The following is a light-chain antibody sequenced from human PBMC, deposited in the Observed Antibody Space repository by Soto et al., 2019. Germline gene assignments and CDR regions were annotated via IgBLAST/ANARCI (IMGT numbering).Light chain of an antibody. V-gene: IGKV3-11*01. CDR2: DAS. CDR3: QQRSNGPAYT. Sequence: EVVLTQSPATLSLSPGERATLSCRASQSVSSHLAWYHQKPGQAPRLLIYDASNRATGIPGRFSGSGSGTDFTLTISSLEPEDFAVYYCQQRSNGPAYTFGQGTRLDIK. J-gene: IGKJ2*01. CDR1: QSVSSH.